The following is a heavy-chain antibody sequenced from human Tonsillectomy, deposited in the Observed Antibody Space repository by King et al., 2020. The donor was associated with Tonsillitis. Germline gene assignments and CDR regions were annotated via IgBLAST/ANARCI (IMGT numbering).Heavy chain of an antibody. CDR1: GGSISSSSYY. Sequence: QLQESGPGLVKPSETLSLTCTVSGGSISSSSYYWGWIRQPPGEGLEWIGSIYYSGSTYYNPSLKSRFTISVDTSKNQFSLKLGSVTAADTAVYYCAGSRDRLRAFDIWGQGTMVTVSS. V-gene: IGHV4-39*07. CDR3: AGSRDRLRAFDI. J-gene: IGHJ3*02. D-gene: IGHD3-10*01. CDR2: IYYSGST.